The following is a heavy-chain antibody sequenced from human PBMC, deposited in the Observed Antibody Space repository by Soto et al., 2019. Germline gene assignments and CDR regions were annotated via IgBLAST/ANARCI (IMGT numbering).Heavy chain of an antibody. V-gene: IGHV1-46*01. CDR1: GYTFTSYY. Sequence: ASVKVSCKASGYTFTSYYMHWVRQAPGQGLEWMGIIKPSGGSTSYAQKNQGRDTMTRDTSTSTVYMELSSLRSEDTAVYYCARAQRVIAAAGTEGYYGMDVWGQGTTVTVSS. D-gene: IGHD6-13*01. CDR2: IKPSGGST. J-gene: IGHJ6*02. CDR3: ARAQRVIAAAGTEGYYGMDV.